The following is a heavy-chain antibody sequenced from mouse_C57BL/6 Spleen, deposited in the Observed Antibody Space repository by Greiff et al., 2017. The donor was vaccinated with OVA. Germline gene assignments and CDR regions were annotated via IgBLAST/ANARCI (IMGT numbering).Heavy chain of an antibody. D-gene: IGHD2-3*01. V-gene: IGHV1-82*01. CDR1: GYAFSSSW. J-gene: IGHJ3*01. CDR3: ARSGDGYYPWFAY. CDR2: IYPGDGDN. Sequence: QVQLQQSGPELVKPGASVKISCKASGYAFSSSWMNWVKQRPGTGLEWIGRIYPGDGDNNYNGKFKGKATLTADKSSSTAYMQLSGLTSEDSAVYFCARSGDGYYPWFAYWGQGTLGTVSA.